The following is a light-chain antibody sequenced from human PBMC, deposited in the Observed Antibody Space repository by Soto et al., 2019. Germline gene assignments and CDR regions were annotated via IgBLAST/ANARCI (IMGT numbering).Light chain of an antibody. CDR2: GGG. CDR3: CSYAGYSTSAV. J-gene: IGLJ2*01. V-gene: IGLV2-23*01. Sequence: QSALTQPASVSGSPGQSITISCTGTSSDVGSYNLVSWYQQHPGKAPKVIIYGGGKRPSGVSYRFSGSKSGITASLTISGLQAEDEADYYCCSYAGYSTSAVFGGGTKLTVL. CDR1: SSDVGSYNL.